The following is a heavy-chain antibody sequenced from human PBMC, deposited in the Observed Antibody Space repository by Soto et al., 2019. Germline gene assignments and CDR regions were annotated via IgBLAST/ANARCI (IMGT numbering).Heavy chain of an antibody. J-gene: IGHJ6*02. CDR1: GGSISSGDYY. Sequence: QVQLQESGPGLVKPSQTLSLTCTVSGGSISSGDYYWSWIRQPPGKGLEWIGYIYYRGSTYYNPSLKGPVTKSVDTSKNPVPRKQRSVTAADTGVYYCARGPPPLNYCYCGMDVWGQGTTVTVSS. CDR3: ARGPPPLNYCYCGMDV. V-gene: IGHV4-30-4*01. CDR2: IYYRGST.